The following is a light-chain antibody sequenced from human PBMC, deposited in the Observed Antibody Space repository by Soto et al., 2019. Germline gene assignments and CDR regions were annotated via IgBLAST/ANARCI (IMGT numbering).Light chain of an antibody. V-gene: IGLV2-14*01. CDR3: SSYTTSSNYV. Sequence: QSVLTQPASVSGSPGQSITISCTGTSSDVGAYDYVSWYQQHPGKAPKLMIYEVSNRPSGVSNRFSGSKSGNTASLTISGLQAEDESIYYCSSYTTSSNYVFGTGTKVTVL. CDR1: SSDVGAYDY. J-gene: IGLJ1*01. CDR2: EVS.